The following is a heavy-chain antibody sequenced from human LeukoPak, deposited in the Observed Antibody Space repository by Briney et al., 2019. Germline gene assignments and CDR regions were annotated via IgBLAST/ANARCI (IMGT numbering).Heavy chain of an antibody. CDR1: GFTFSSYG. V-gene: IGHV3-30*18. J-gene: IGHJ6*02. Sequence: PGGSLRLSCAASGFTFSSYGMSWVRQAPGKGLEWVAVISYDGSNKYYADSVKGRFTISRDNSENTLYLQMNSLRAEDTAVYYCAKAAWELDYYYYGMDVWGQGTTVTVSS. CDR2: ISYDGSNK. CDR3: AKAAWELDYYYYGMDV. D-gene: IGHD1-26*01.